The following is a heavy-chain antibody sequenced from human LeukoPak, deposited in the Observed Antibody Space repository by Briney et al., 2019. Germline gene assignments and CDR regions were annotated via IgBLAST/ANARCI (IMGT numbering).Heavy chain of an antibody. CDR3: ARGAYYDSSGYSYDAFDI. CDR2: IYYSGNT. Sequence: SETLSLTCSVSGYSISSGYYWGWIRQPPGKGLEWIGSIYYSGNTYYNPSLKGRVTISVDTSKNQFSLKLSSVTAADTAVYYCARGAYYDSSGYSYDAFDIWGQGTMVTVSS. J-gene: IGHJ3*02. V-gene: IGHV4-38-2*02. CDR1: GYSISSGYY. D-gene: IGHD3-22*01.